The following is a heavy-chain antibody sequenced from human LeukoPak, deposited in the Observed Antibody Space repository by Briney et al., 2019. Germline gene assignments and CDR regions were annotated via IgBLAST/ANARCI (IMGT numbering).Heavy chain of an antibody. CDR3: ARDWGWNSNYYYYGMDV. J-gene: IGHJ6*02. CDR2: ISSSSSYI. D-gene: IGHD1-7*01. CDR1: GFTFSSYS. Sequence: GGSLRLSCAASGFTFSSYSMNWVRQAPGKGLEWVSSISSSSSYIYYADSAKGRFTISRDNAKNSLYLQMNSLRAEDTAVYYCARDWGWNSNYYYYGMDVWGQGTTVTVSS. V-gene: IGHV3-21*01.